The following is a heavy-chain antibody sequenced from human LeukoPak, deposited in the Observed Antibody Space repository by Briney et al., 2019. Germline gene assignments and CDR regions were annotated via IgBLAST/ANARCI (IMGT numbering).Heavy chain of an antibody. CDR2: IYYSGST. D-gene: IGHD6-13*01. J-gene: IGHJ6*03. V-gene: IGHV4-59*01. Sequence: SETLSLTCTVSGGSISSYYWSWIRQPPGKGLEWIGYIYYSGSTNYNPSLKSRVTISVDTSKNQFSLKLSSVTAADTAVYYCARYRNGSWYHYYYMDVWGKGTTVTVSS. CDR1: GGSISSYY. CDR3: ARYRNGSWYHYYYMDV.